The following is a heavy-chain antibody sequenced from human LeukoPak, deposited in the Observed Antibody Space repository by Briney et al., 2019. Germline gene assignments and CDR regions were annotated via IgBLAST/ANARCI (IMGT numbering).Heavy chain of an antibody. CDR3: ARDEHGDFQGFDY. V-gene: IGHV4-59*13. CDR2: IHYRGTT. CDR1: GASFSSYY. J-gene: IGHJ4*02. D-gene: IGHD4-17*01. Sequence: SETLSLTCTVSGASFSSYYWNWIRQSPGKGLEWLGNIHYRGTTNYNPSLKNRVTLSLDTSKSQFVLKVTSVTAADTAVYYCARDEHGDFQGFDYWGQGTRVTVSS.